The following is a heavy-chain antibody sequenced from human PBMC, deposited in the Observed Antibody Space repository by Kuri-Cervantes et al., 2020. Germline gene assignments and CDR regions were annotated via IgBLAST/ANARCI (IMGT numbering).Heavy chain of an antibody. V-gene: IGHV4-34*01. Sequence: SQTLSLTCAVYGGSFSGYYWSWIRQPPGKGLEWIGEINHSGSTNYNPSLKSRVTISGDTSKNQFSLKLTSVTAADTAVYYCARTTGTNIIDYWGQGTLVTVSS. CDR2: INHSGST. CDR1: GGSFSGYY. CDR3: ARTTGTNIIDY. J-gene: IGHJ4*02. D-gene: IGHD1-1*01.